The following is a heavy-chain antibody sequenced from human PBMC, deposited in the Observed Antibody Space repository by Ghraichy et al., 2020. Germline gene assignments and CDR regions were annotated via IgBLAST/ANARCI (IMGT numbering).Heavy chain of an antibody. J-gene: IGHJ5*02. V-gene: IGHV1-2*02. Sequence: ASVKVSCRASGYTFTGYYMHWVRQAPGQGLEWMGWINPNSGGTNYAQKFQGRVTMTRDTSISTAYMELSRLRSDDTAVYYCARGEYDFWSGYHYTPNWFDPWGQGTLVTVSS. CDR1: GYTFTGYY. CDR3: ARGEYDFWSGYHYTPNWFDP. CDR2: INPNSGGT. D-gene: IGHD3-3*01.